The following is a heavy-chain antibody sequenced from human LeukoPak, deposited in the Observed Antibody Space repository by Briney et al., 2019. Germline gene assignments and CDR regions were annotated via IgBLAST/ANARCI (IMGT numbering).Heavy chain of an antibody. J-gene: IGHJ3*02. CDR1: GGSISSYY. Sequence: KPSETLSLTCTVSGGSISSYYWSWIRQPPGEGLGWVGDICYSGSTNYNPSLKSRVAISVDTSKNQFSLKLSSVTAADTAVYYCATLQFPYYYDSSGYGWDAFDIWGQGTMVTVSS. CDR2: ICYSGST. V-gene: IGHV4-59*01. D-gene: IGHD3-22*01. CDR3: ATLQFPYYYDSSGYGWDAFDI.